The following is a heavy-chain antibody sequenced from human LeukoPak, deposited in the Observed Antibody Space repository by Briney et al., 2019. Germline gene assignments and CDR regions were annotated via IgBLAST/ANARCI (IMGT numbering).Heavy chain of an antibody. CDR3: LKGGSYISNPFDY. CDR2: INNNGGSA. Sequence: GGSLRLSCSASGFTFSHYAMHWVRQPPGKGLEYVSTINNNGGSAYYADSLKGRFIISRDNSKNTLFLQMSSLTAEDTAVYYWLKGGSYISNPFDYWGQGTLVTVSS. CDR1: GFTFSHYA. J-gene: IGHJ4*02. D-gene: IGHD6-13*01. V-gene: IGHV3-64D*06.